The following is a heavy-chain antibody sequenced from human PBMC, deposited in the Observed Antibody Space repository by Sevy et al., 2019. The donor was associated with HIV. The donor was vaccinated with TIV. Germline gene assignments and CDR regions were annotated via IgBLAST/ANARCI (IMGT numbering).Heavy chain of an antibody. CDR1: GIAFSASI. Sequence: GGSLRLSCSAPGIAFSASIMHWVRQAPGKGLEWVALAPYDGSIHYGGPGNGRFGISRDDSKKMLYLQMSSLKTEDTGVYYCAREGESSGHAGAFDTWGQGTMVTVSS. CDR3: AREGESSGHAGAFDT. J-gene: IGHJ3*02. V-gene: IGHV3-30*09. CDR2: APYDGSI. D-gene: IGHD3-22*01.